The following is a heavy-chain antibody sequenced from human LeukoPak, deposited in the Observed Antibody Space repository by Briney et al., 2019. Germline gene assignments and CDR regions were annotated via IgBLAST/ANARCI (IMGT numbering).Heavy chain of an antibody. Sequence: GGTLRLSCVASGFTFSTYGMSWVRQAPGKGLEWVSAISGSGGSTYYADSVKGRFTISRDNSKNTLYLQMNSLRAEDTAVYYCAKPSWWELLHAFDIWGQGTMVTVSS. CDR1: GFTFSTYG. CDR3: AKPSWWELLHAFDI. D-gene: IGHD1-26*01. J-gene: IGHJ3*02. V-gene: IGHV3-23*01. CDR2: ISGSGGST.